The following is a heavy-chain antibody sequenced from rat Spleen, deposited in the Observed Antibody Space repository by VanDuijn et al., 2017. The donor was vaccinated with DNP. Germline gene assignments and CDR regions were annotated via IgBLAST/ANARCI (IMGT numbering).Heavy chain of an antibody. J-gene: IGHJ2*01. Sequence: QVQLKESGPGLVQPSQTLSLACTVSGFSLTSYHVHWILQPSGKGLEWMGLIWTGGSTEYNSTLKSRLSISRDTSKSQVFLKMNSLQTEDTATYYCARGDYDGSYYSYYFDYWGQGVMVTVSS. CDR2: IWTGGST. D-gene: IGHD1-12*02. CDR1: GFSLTSYH. V-gene: IGHV2-43*01. CDR3: ARGDYDGSYYSYYFDY.